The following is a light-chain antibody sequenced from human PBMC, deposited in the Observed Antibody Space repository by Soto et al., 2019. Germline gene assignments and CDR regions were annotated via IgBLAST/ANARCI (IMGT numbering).Light chain of an antibody. V-gene: IGKV1-5*01. CDR3: QQYNSYLWT. CDR1: QSISSW. J-gene: IGKJ1*01. CDR2: DAS. Sequence: DIQMTQSPSTLSASVGERVTITCRASQSISSWLAWYQQKPGKAPKLLIYDASSLESGVPSRFSGSGSGTEFTLTISSLQPDDFATYYCQQYNSYLWTFGQGTQVEIK.